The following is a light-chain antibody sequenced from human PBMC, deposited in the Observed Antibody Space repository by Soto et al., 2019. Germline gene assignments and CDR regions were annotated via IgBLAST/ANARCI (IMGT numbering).Light chain of an antibody. J-gene: IGKJ1*01. CDR3: QASYTHPWT. V-gene: IGKV1-39*01. CDR1: QNIKNY. CDR2: AAS. Sequence: DIQMTQSPSSLPASIGDSVTISCRASQNIKNYLNWYQHQRGKAPKLLVYAASTLQGAVPSRFTGSGCVTDFTLAISRLLPEDFAPYFCQASYTHPWTFGQGTTVEI.